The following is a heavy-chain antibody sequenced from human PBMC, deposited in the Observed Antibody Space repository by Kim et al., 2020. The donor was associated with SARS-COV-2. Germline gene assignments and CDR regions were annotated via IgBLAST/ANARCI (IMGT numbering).Heavy chain of an antibody. Sequence: SETLSLTCTVSGGSISSGGYYWSWIRQHPGKGLEWIGYIYYSGSTYYNPSLKSRVTISVDTSKNQFSLKLSSVTAADTAVYYCARGVQPRGYSYGPYRPTPFWFDPWGQGTLVTVSS. CDR3: ARGVQPRGYSYGPYRPTPFWFDP. V-gene: IGHV4-31*03. J-gene: IGHJ5*02. D-gene: IGHD5-18*01. CDR2: IYYSGST. CDR1: GGSISSGGYY.